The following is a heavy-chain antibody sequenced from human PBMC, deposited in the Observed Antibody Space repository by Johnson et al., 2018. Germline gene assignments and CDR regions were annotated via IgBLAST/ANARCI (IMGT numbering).Heavy chain of an antibody. CDR3: ARAYDFWSGYSFYGMDV. D-gene: IGHD3-3*01. Sequence: QVQLVESGGGVVQPGRSLRLSCAASGFTFSSYGMHWVRQAPGKGLEWVAVIWYDGSNKYYADSVTGRFTISRDNSKNTLYLQMNSLRAEDTAVYYCARAYDFWSGYSFYGMDVWGQGTTVTVSS. J-gene: IGHJ6*02. V-gene: IGHV3-33*01. CDR1: GFTFSSYG. CDR2: IWYDGSNK.